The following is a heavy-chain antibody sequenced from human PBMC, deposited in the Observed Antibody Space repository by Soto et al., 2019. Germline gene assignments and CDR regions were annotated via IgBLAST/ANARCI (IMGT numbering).Heavy chain of an antibody. V-gene: IGHV3-21*01. CDR1: GFTLSRHT. D-gene: IGHD3-22*01. CDR3: VRAYHDTSGYPNTFDM. J-gene: IGHJ3*02. Sequence: GGSLRLSCAASGFTLSRHTMNWVRQAPGKGLEWVSFIGSRTSDIYYADSVKGRFTISRDNAKNSLYLDLTRLRAEETAVYFCVRAYHDTSGYPNTFDMWGQGTMVTVSS. CDR2: IGSRTSDI.